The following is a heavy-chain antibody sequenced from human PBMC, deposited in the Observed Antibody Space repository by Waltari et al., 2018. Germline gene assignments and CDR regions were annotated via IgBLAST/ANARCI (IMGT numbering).Heavy chain of an antibody. J-gene: IGHJ3*02. CDR3: ARDRWGRSAFDI. D-gene: IGHD7-27*01. CDR2: IYSGGST. CDR1: GFTVSLNY. V-gene: IGHV3-53*01. Sequence: EVQLVESGGGLIQPGWSLRLSCAASGFTVSLNYMSSVRQAPGKGLEWVSVIYSGGSTYYADSVKGRFTISRDNSKNTLYLQMNSLRAEDTAVYYCARDRWGRSAFDIWGQGTMVTVSS.